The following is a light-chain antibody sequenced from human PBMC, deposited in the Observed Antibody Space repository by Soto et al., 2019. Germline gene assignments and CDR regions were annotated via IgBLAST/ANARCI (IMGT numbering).Light chain of an antibody. CDR2: SAS. CDR3: QQSSNIPWT. V-gene: IGKV1-39*01. CDR1: QNVDRY. Sequence: DIQMTQSPSSLSASVGDSVTITCRTSQNVDRYLSWYQQIPGRAPKLLIYSASTLVSGVPSRFRGSASGTEFTLSISSLQREDFATYCCQQSSNIPWTFGQGTKVEMK. J-gene: IGKJ1*01.